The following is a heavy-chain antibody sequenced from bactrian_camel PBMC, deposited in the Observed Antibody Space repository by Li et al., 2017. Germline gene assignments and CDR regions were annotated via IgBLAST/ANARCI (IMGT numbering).Heavy chain of an antibody. CDR3: AAGIWTGSDLLIRGVRRGEAKKLDRGEYNY. J-gene: IGHJ4*01. CDR2: IDSDGK. Sequence: HVQLVESGGGLVQAGGSLKLSCVASQFTFSSSRSCMGWFRQASGKDREGVAHIDSDGKWYAESLKGRSTISTDDANNTLDLQIDSLQPEDTAMYYCAAGIWTGSDLLIRGVRRGEAKKLDRGEYNYWGQGTQVTVS. D-gene: IGHD1*01. V-gene: IGHV3S55*01. CDR1: QFTFSSSRSC.